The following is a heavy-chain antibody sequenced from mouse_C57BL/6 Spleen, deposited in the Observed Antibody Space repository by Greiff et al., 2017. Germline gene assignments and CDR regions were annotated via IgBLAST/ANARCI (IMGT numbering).Heavy chain of an antibody. V-gene: IGHV1-53*01. CDR3: ARDCSVREAMDY. CDR2: INPSNGGT. Sequence: QVQLQQPGPELVKPGASVKLSCKASGYTFTSYWMHWVKQRPGQGLEWIGNINPSNGGTNYNEKFKSKATLTVDKSSITAYMQLSSLTSEDSAVYYCARDCSVREAMDYWGQGTSVTVSS. CDR1: GYTFTSYW. D-gene: IGHD1-1*01. J-gene: IGHJ4*01.